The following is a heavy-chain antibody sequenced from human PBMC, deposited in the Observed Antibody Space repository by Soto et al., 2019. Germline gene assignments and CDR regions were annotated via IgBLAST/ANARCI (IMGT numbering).Heavy chain of an antibody. V-gene: IGHV4-34*01. Sequence: SETLSLTCAVYGGSFSGYYRSWVRQPPGKGLEWIGEINHSRSTNYNPSLESRVTISIDTSKDQFPLKLSSVTAADTAVYYCARKVTGNFFDYWGQGTLVTVSS. J-gene: IGHJ4*02. CDR2: INHSRST. D-gene: IGHD3-10*01. CDR3: ARKVTGNFFDY. CDR1: GGSFSGYY.